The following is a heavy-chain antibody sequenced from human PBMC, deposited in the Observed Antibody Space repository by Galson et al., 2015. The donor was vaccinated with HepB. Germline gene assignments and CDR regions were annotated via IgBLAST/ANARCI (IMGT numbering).Heavy chain of an antibody. D-gene: IGHD4-23*01. J-gene: IGHJ6*02. CDR1: GYTFTSYG. Sequence: SVKVSCKAPGYTFTSYGISWVRQAPGQGLEWMGWISAYNGNTNYAQKLQGRVTMTTDTSTSTAYMELRSLRSDDTAVYYCARADGGSYYYYGMDVWGQGTTVTVSS. CDR2: ISAYNGNT. CDR3: ARADGGSYYYYGMDV. V-gene: IGHV1-18*04.